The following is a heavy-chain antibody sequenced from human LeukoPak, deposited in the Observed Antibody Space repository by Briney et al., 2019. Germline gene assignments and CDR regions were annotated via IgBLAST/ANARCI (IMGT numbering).Heavy chain of an antibody. D-gene: IGHD2-2*01. Sequence: GGSLRLSCAASGFIFSSYAMHWVRQAPGEGLEWVAFISYDGSNKYYADSVKGRFTISRDNSKNTLYLQMNSLRAEDTAVYYCARDAVPAAKIHNWFDPWGQGTLVTVSS. CDR2: ISYDGSNK. J-gene: IGHJ5*02. V-gene: IGHV3-30*01. CDR3: ARDAVPAAKIHNWFDP. CDR1: GFIFSSYA.